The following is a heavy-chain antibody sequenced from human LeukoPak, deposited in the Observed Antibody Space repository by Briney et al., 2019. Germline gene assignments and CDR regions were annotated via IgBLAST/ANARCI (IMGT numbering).Heavy chain of an antibody. J-gene: IGHJ5*02. CDR2: IIPIFGTA. CDR1: GGTFSSYA. V-gene: IGHV1-69*05. Sequence: ASVKVSCKASGGTFSSYAISWVRQAPGQGLEWMGRIIPIFGTANYAQKFQGRVTITTDESTSTAYMELSSLRSEDTAVYYCARDRSSGWTHDWFDPWGQGTLVTVSS. D-gene: IGHD6-19*01. CDR3: ARDRSSGWTHDWFDP.